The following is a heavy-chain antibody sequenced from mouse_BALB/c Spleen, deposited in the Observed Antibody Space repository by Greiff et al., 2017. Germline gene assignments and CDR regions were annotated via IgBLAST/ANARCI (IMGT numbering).Heavy chain of an antibody. CDR3: APGRVAMDY. V-gene: IGHV14-3*02. J-gene: IGHJ4*01. CDR2: IDPANGNT. Sequence: DVQLQESGAELAKPGASVKMSCKASGYTFTSYWMHWVKQRPEQGLEWIGRIDPANGNTKYDPKFQGKATITADTSSNTAYLQLSSLTSEDTAVYYCAPGRVAMDYWGQGTSVTVSS. CDR1: GYTFTSYW.